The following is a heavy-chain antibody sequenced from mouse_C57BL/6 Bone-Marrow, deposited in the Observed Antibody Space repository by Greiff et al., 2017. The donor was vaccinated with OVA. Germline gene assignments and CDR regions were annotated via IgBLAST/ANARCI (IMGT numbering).Heavy chain of an antibody. D-gene: IGHD1-1*01. V-gene: IGHV8-8*01. CDR1: GFSLSTFGMG. J-gene: IGHJ3*01. Sequence: QVTLKESGPGILQPSQTLSLTCSFSGFSLSTFGMGVGWIRQPSGKGLEWLAHIWWDDDKYYNPALKSRLTISKDTSKNQVFLKIAHVDTADTATYYCARIGGYYGSSGSWFAYWGQGTLVTVSA. CDR2: IWWDDDK. CDR3: ARIGGYYGSSGSWFAY.